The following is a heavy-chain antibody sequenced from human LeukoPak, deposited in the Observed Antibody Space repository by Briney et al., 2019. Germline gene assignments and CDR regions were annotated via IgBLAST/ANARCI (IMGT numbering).Heavy chain of an antibody. CDR1: GFTFSSYA. D-gene: IGHD4-17*01. V-gene: IGHV3-23*01. CDR2: ISGSGGST. CDR3: AKDPRATTVILLYDY. J-gene: IGHJ4*02. Sequence: GGSLRLSCAASGFTFSSYAMSWVRQAPGKGLEWVSDISGSGGSTYYADSVKGRFTISRDRSKNTLYLQMNSLRAEDTAVYYCAKDPRATTVILLYDYWGQGTLVTVSS.